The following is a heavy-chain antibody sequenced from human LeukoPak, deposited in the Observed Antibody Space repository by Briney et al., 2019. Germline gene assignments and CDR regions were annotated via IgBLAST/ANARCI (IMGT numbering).Heavy chain of an antibody. CDR1: GYSFTKYF. J-gene: IGHJ4*02. CDR3: ARDDYDVNSRFDY. V-gene: IGHV1-46*01. Sequence: GASVKVSCKASGYSFTKYFMHWVRQAPGQGLEWVGIIKPSSGTTSYAQKFQGRVTVTRDTSTSTVYMELSSLRSEDTAVYYCARDDYDVNSRFDYWGQGTLVTVSP. D-gene: IGHD4-23*01. CDR2: IKPSSGTT.